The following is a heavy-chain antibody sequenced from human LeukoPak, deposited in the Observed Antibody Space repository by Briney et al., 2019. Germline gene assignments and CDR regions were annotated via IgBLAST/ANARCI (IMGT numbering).Heavy chain of an antibody. Sequence: PSETLSLTCAVYGGSFSGYYWSWIRQPPGKGLEWIGEINHSGSTNYNPSLKSGVTISVDTSKNQFSLKLSSVTAADTAVYYCARALTTPTHWGQGTLVTVSS. CDR1: GGSFSGYY. CDR2: INHSGST. CDR3: ARALTTPTH. D-gene: IGHD4-17*01. J-gene: IGHJ1*01. V-gene: IGHV4-34*01.